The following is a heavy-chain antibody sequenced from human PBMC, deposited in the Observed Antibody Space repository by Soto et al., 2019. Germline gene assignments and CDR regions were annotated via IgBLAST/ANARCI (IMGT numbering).Heavy chain of an antibody. Sequence: GVLRLSCAASEFTFSSYWMSLVRQAPGKGLEWVANIKQDGSERYYVDSVKGRFTISRDNAKNSLFLQMNSLRADDTAVYYCASETPSGTSDYWGQGTLVTVSS. J-gene: IGHJ4*02. CDR1: EFTFSSYW. D-gene: IGHD1-26*01. V-gene: IGHV3-7*03. CDR2: IKQDGSER. CDR3: ASETPSGTSDY.